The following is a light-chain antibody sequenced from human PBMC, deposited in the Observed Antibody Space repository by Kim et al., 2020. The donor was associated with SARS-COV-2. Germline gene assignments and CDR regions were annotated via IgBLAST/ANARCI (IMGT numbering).Light chain of an antibody. CDR1: VLPKKY. CDR2: KDS. J-gene: IGLJ1*01. Sequence: SYELTQPSSVSVSPGQTARITCSGDVLPKKYARWFQQKPGQAPVLVIYKDSERPSGIPERFSGSSSGTTVTLTISGAQVEDEADYYCYSAADNNYVFGTGTKVTVL. CDR3: YSAADNNYV. V-gene: IGLV3-27*01.